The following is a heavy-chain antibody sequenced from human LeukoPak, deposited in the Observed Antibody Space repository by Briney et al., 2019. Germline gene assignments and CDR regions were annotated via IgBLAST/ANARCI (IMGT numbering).Heavy chain of an antibody. CDR3: AREGTGVATVGVFDT. V-gene: IGHV4-4*02. Sequence: SGTLSLTCAVSGGSISSSNWWSWVRQPPGKGLEWIGEIYHSGSTYYNPSLKSRVTIAEDTSKNQFSLKLSSVTAADTAVYYCAREGTGVATVGVFDTWGQGTLVTVSS. D-gene: IGHD5-12*01. J-gene: IGHJ4*02. CDR1: GGSISSSNW. CDR2: IYHSGST.